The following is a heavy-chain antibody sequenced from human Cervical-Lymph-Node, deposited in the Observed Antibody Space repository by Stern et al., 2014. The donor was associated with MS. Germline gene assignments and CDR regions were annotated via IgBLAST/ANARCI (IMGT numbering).Heavy chain of an antibody. Sequence: VQLVQSGGGVVQPGRSLRLSCAASGFTFSSYAMHWVRQAPGKGLEWVAVISYDGSNKYYADSVKGRFTISRDNSKNTLYLQMNSLRAEDTAVYYCARGGIQLWLSPIQKQNYYYGMDVWGQGTTVTVSS. J-gene: IGHJ6*02. D-gene: IGHD5-18*01. V-gene: IGHV3-30*04. CDR3: ARGGIQLWLSPIQKQNYYYGMDV. CDR1: GFTFSSYA. CDR2: ISYDGSNK.